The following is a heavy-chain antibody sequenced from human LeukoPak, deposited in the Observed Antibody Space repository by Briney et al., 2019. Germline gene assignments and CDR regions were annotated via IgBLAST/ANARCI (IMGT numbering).Heavy chain of an antibody. CDR2: IYPGDSDT. D-gene: IGHD3-10*01. J-gene: IGHJ6*02. CDR3: ARLWFGGAEEPDYYYYGMDV. CDR1: GYSFTSYW. Sequence: GESLKISCKGSGYSFTSYWIGWVRQMPGKGLEWMGIIYPGDSDTRYSPSFQGQVTISADKSISTAYLQWCSLKASDTAMYYCARLWFGGAEEPDYYYYGMDVWGQGTTVTVSS. V-gene: IGHV5-51*01.